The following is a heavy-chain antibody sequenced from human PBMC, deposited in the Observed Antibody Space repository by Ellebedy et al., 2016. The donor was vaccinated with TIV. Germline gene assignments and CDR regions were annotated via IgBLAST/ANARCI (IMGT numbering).Heavy chain of an antibody. J-gene: IGHJ4*02. CDR3: ARGGLPAAKDF. CDR1: GFTFSNYA. CDR2: MNTDGSSI. V-gene: IGHV3-74*01. Sequence: GESLKISCAASGFTFSNYAMTWIRQAPGKGLVWVSRMNTDGSSISYADSVKGRFTISRDNAKNTLYLQMNSLRAEDTAVYYCARGGLPAAKDFWGQGTLVTVSS. D-gene: IGHD2-2*01.